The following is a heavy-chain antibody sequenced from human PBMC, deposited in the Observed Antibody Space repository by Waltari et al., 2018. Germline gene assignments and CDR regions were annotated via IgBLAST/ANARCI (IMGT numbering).Heavy chain of an antibody. J-gene: IGHJ2*01. CDR2: VDNTGSTQ. V-gene: IGHV3-74*01. CDR1: GFTFSNHW. Sequence: EQLVQSGGALARRGGSLLLSCAASGFTFSNHWMHWVRQAPGKGLEGVSRVDNTGSTQDYAESVKGRFTMSRNNAANEVYLHMNSLRDEDTAVYFCVRDYWYFDLWGRGTLVSVSS. CDR3: VRDYWYFDL.